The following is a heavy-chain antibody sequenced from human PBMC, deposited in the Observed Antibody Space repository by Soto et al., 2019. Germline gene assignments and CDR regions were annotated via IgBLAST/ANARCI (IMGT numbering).Heavy chain of an antibody. CDR1: GGSISSGGYY. V-gene: IGHV4-31*03. J-gene: IGHJ5*02. D-gene: IGHD3-3*01. Sequence: QVQLQESGPGLVKPSQTLSLTCTVSGGSISSGGYYWSWIRQHPGKGLAWIGYIYYSGSTYYNPSLKSRVTISVDTSKNQFSLKLSSVTAADTAVYYCARDRRDFWSGPWVGPNWFDPWGQGTLVTVSS. CDR3: ARDRRDFWSGPWVGPNWFDP. CDR2: IYYSGST.